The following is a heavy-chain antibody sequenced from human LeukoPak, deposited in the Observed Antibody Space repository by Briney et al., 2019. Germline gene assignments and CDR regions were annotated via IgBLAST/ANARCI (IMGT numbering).Heavy chain of an antibody. Sequence: PSETLSLTCTVSGGSISSYYWSWIRQPPGKGLEWIGYIYYSGSTNYNPSLKSRVTISVDTSKNQFSLKLSSVTAADTAVYYCARNSSGWGRYYYYYGMDVWGQGTTVTVSS. CDR2: IYYSGST. D-gene: IGHD6-19*01. J-gene: IGHJ6*02. CDR3: ARNSSGWGRYYYYYGMDV. V-gene: IGHV4-59*01. CDR1: GGSISSYY.